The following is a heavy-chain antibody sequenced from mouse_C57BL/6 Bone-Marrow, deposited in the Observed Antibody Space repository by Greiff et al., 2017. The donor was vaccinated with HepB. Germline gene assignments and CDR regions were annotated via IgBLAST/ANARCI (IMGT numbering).Heavy chain of an antibody. CDR1: GFTFSDAW. Sequence: EVQGVESGGGLVQPGGSMKLSCAASGFTFSDAWMDWVRQSPEKGLEWVAEIRNKANNHATYYAESVKGRFTISRDDSKSSVYLQMNSLRAEDTGIYYCTRGHYYYGSSYDYWGQGTTLTVSS. D-gene: IGHD1-1*01. CDR3: TRGHYYYGSSYDY. V-gene: IGHV6-6*01. J-gene: IGHJ2*01. CDR2: IRNKANNHAT.